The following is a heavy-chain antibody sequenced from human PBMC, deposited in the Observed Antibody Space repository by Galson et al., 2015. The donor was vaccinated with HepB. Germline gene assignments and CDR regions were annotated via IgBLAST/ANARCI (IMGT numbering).Heavy chain of an antibody. CDR3: ANSPLDDDAFDI. CDR2: MNPNSGNT. Sequence: SVKVSCKASGYNFTSYDINCERQATGQGLEWMGWMNPNSGNTGYAQKFQGRVTMNRNTSISTAYMELSSLRSEDTAVYYCANSPLDDDAFDIWGQGTMVTVSS. V-gene: IGHV1-8*01. CDR1: GYNFTSYD. D-gene: IGHD2-21*01. J-gene: IGHJ3*02.